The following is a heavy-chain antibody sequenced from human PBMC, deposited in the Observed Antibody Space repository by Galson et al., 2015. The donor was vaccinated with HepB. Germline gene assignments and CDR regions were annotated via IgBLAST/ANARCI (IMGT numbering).Heavy chain of an antibody. CDR2: IIPILGIA. CDR3: ATSDYGDDVWFDP. J-gene: IGHJ5*02. V-gene: IGHV1-69*02. D-gene: IGHD4-17*01. CDR1: GGTFSSYT. Sequence: SVKVSCKASGGTFSSYTISWVRQAPGQGLEWMGRIIPILGIANYAQKFQGRVTITADKSTSTAYMELISLRSEDTAVYYCATSDYGDDVWFDPWGQGTLVTVSS.